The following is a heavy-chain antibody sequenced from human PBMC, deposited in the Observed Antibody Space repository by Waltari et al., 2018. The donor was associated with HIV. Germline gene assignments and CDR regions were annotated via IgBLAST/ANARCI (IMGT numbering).Heavy chain of an antibody. Sequence: QLQLQESGPGLVKPSETLSLTCTVSGVPITSSNYYWGWIRQPPGKGLEWIGTISYSGSTDSTYSGSTKYNPSLKSRVTISVDVSKNLFSLNVSSVTAADTAVYYCARAYTPAWLSGSWGLGTLVTVSS. D-gene: IGHD2-15*01. CDR1: GVPITSSNYY. CDR3: ARAYTPAWLSGS. J-gene: IGHJ5*01. V-gene: IGHV4-39*07. CDR2: ISYSGSTDSTYSGST.